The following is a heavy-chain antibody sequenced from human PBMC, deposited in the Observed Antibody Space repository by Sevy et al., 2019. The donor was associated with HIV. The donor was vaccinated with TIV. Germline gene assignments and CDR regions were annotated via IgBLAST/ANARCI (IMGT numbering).Heavy chain of an antibody. CDR1: GFTFSSYS. CDR2: ISSSSSTI. D-gene: IGHD6-19*01. CDR3: ARGDSSGWYRGHNWFDP. J-gene: IGHJ5*02. V-gene: IGHV3-48*01. Sequence: GGSLRLSCAASGFTFSSYSMNWVRQAPGKGLEWVSYISSSSSTIYYADSVKGRFTISRDNAKNSLYLQMNSLRAEDTAVYYCARGDSSGWYRGHNWFDPWGQGTLVTVSS.